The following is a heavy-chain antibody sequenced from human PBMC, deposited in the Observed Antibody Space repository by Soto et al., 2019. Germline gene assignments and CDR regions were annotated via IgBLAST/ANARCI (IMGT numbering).Heavy chain of an antibody. V-gene: IGHV1-18*04. J-gene: IGHJ4*02. Sequence: ASVKVSCKASGYTFTSYGISWGRQAPGQGLEWMGWISAYNGNTNYAQKLQGRVNMTTDTSTSTAYMELRSLRSDDTAVYYCARRDGYYYEFDYWRQGPLVTVSS. CDR1: GYTFTSYG. CDR2: ISAYNGNT. D-gene: IGHD3-22*01. CDR3: ARRDGYYYEFDY.